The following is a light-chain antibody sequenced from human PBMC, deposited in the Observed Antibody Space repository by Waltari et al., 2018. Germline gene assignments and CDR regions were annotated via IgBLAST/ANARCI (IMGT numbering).Light chain of an antibody. V-gene: IGLV1-44*01. CDR2: RSD. Sequence: QSVLTQPPSASGTPGPRVTISCTGSSSNIGGNVVHWYQQLPGKAPTLLIYRSDLRPSGVPDRFSGSKSGTSASLAISGLQSADEGDYYCAAWDDSLHGHWVFGGGTKVTVL. CDR3: AAWDDSLHGHWV. CDR1: SSNIGGNV. J-gene: IGLJ3*02.